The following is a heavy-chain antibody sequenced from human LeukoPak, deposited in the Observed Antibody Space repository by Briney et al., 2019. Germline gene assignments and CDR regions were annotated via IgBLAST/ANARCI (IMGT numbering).Heavy chain of an antibody. J-gene: IGHJ4*02. V-gene: IGHV3-48*03. CDR3: AKQRWGSSWFFDY. D-gene: IGHD6-13*01. Sequence: GGSLRLSCAASGFTFSSYEMNWVRQAPGKGLEWVSYISSSGSTIYYADSVKGRFTISRDNAKNSLYLQMNSLRAEDTAVYYCAKQRWGSSWFFDYWGQGTLVTVSS. CDR2: ISSSGSTI. CDR1: GFTFSSYE.